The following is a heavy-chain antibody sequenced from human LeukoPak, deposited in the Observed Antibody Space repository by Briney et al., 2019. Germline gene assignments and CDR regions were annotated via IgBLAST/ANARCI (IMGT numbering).Heavy chain of an antibody. J-gene: IGHJ4*02. CDR1: GFTFSSYA. CDR3: AKGGNYDFWSGYYPLDY. D-gene: IGHD3-3*01. CDR2: ISGSGGST. V-gene: IGHV3-23*01. Sequence: GGSLRLSCAASGFTFSSYAMSWVRQAPGKGLEWVSAISGSGGSTYYADSVKGWFTISRDNSKNTLYLQMNSLRAEDTAVYYCAKGGNYDFWSGYYPLDYWGQGTLVTVSS.